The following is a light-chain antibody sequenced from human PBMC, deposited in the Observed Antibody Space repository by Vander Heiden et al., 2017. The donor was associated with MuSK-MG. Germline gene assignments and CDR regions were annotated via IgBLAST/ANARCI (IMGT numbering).Light chain of an antibody. Sequence: DIQMTQSPSSLSTSVGDRVTITCRASQSISSSLNWYQQRPGKAPKLLIYGASILQSGVPSRFSGSGSGTDFTLTISSLQPEDFATYFCLQSYSTPATFGPGTKVEI. CDR1: QSISSS. V-gene: IGKV1-39*01. J-gene: IGKJ1*01. CDR3: LQSYSTPAT. CDR2: GAS.